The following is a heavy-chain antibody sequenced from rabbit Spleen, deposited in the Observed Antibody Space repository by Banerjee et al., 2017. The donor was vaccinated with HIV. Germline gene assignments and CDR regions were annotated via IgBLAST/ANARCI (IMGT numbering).Heavy chain of an antibody. J-gene: IGHJ4*01. Sequence: QEQLVESGGGLVQPEGSLTLTCKASGFSFSDRDVMCWVRQAPGKGLEWIACINTATGKAVYASWAKGRFTISKTSSTTVTLQMTSLTAADTATYFCARGSATMTMVITGYYFNLWGPGTLVTVS. V-gene: IGHV1S45*01. CDR1: GFSFSDRDV. CDR3: ARGSATMTMVITGYYFNL. CDR2: INTATGKA. D-gene: IGHD2-1*01.